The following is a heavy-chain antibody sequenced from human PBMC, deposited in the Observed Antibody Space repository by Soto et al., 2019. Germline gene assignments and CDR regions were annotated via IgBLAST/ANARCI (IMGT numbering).Heavy chain of an antibody. CDR3: ARGRRYCSSTSRHQNYYYYYGMDV. CDR1: GGSFSGYY. D-gene: IGHD2-2*01. V-gene: IGHV4-34*01. CDR2: INHSGST. J-gene: IGHJ6*02. Sequence: PSETLSLTCAVYGGSFSGYYWSWIRQPPGKGLEWIGEINHSGSTNYNPSLKSRVTISVDTSKNQFSLKLSSVTAADTAVYYCARGRRYCSSTSRHQNYYYYYGMDVWGQGTTVTVSS.